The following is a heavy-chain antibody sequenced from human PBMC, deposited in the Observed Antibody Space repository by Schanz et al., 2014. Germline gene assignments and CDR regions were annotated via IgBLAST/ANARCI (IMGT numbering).Heavy chain of an antibody. J-gene: IGHJ4*02. Sequence: QIQLVQSGPEAKKPGATVKVSCKASGYIFINSGISWVRQAPGQGLEWMGWISVYNHNKEYDQKFQGRVTMTTDTSTTTAYMALTDLRSDDTAVYYCARGRRFFDRNGLYYFDSWGQGTLVTVSS. CDR1: GYIFINSG. D-gene: IGHD3-3*01. CDR2: ISVYNHNK. V-gene: IGHV1-18*01. CDR3: ARGRRFFDRNGLYYFDS.